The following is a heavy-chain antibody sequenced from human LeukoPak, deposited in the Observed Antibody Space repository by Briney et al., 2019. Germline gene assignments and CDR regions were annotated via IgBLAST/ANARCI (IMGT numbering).Heavy chain of an antibody. V-gene: IGHV1-58*01. CDR1: GFIFTSSA. D-gene: IGHD3-16*01. CDR3: ASTRGSHVLSPYIDY. Sequence: SVKVSCKASGFIFTSSAVQWVRQARGQRLEWLGWIVVGSGNTNYAQTFQERVTITRDMSTSTAYMELSSLRSEDTAVYYCASTRGSHVLSPYIDYWGQGTLVTVSS. CDR2: IVVGSGNT. J-gene: IGHJ4*02.